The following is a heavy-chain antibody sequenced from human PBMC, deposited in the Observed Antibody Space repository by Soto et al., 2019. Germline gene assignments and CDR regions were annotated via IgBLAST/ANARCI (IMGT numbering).Heavy chain of an antibody. Sequence: QVQLVQSGAEVRKPGASVKVSCKPSGYTFNTYYLHWLRQAPGQALEWMGVIHPSGGGTTYAQKFRGRATVTRDTSTTTVFMELSSLRSDDTAVYYCARGGHIAVVTASFDYWGQGTLVTVSS. CDR1: GYTFNTYY. V-gene: IGHV1-46*02. J-gene: IGHJ4*02. CDR2: IHPSGGGT. D-gene: IGHD2-21*02. CDR3: ARGGHIAVVTASFDY.